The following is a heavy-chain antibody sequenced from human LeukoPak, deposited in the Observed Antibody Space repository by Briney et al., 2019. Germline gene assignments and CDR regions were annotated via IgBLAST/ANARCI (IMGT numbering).Heavy chain of an antibody. J-gene: IGHJ5*02. CDR2: ISWNSGSI. D-gene: IGHD4-23*01. CDR1: GFTFGDYA. Sequence: PGRSLRLSCAASGFTFGDYAMHWVRQAPGKGLEWVSGISWNSGSIGYADSVKGRFTISRDNAKNSLYLQMNSLRAEDMALYYCAKGDGGNIHTTWFDPWGQGTLVTVSS. CDR3: AKGDGGNIHTTWFDP. V-gene: IGHV3-9*03.